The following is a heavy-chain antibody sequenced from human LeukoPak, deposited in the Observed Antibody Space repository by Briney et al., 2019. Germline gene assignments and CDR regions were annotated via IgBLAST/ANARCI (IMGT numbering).Heavy chain of an antibody. J-gene: IGHJ1*01. Sequence: SETLSLTCAVYGGSFSGYYWSWIRQPPGKGLEWIGYIYRSGSTYFNPSLKSRVTISVDRSKNQFSLKLSSVTAADTAVYYCARAVIGFYSGGSYRGGDYYPEYFQHWGQGALVTVSS. CDR1: GGSFSGYY. CDR2: IYRSGST. CDR3: ARAVIGFYSGGSYRGGDYYPEYFQH. V-gene: IGHV4-30-2*01. D-gene: IGHD2-21*02.